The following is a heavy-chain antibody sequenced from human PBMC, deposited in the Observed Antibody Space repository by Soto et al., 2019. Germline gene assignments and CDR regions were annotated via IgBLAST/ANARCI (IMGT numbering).Heavy chain of an antibody. V-gene: IGHV1-18*01. Sequence: HLVQSGPEVKKPGASVKVSCKAPDYTFASYGINWVRQAPGQGREWMGWISPYNGNPKYAQKFQGRVSMTTDTWTTPAYMELRSLRADDTAVYYCVRTPSTSWPPLYGVAVWGQGTTVTVSS. CDR3: VRTPSTSWPPLYGVAV. CDR1: DYTFASYG. CDR2: ISPYNGNP. J-gene: IGHJ6*02.